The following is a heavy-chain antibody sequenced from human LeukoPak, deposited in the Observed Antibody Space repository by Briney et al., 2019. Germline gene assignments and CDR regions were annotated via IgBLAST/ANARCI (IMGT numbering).Heavy chain of an antibody. CDR2: ISSSGSTI. CDR1: GFTFSSYE. V-gene: IGHV3-48*03. CDR3: ARDGTPNYSSGWVYMDV. D-gene: IGHD6-25*01. J-gene: IGHJ6*03. Sequence: GGSLRLSCAASGFTFSSYEMNWVRQAPGKGLEWVSYISSSGSTIYYADSVKGRFTISRDNAKNSLYLQMNSLRVEDTAVYYCARDGTPNYSSGWVYMDVWGEGTTVTISS.